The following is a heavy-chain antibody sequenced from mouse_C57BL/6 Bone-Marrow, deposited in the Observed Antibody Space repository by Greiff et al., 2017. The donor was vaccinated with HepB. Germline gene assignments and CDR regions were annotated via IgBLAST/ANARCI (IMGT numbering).Heavy chain of an antibody. D-gene: IGHD2-3*01. CDR1: GFTFSDYG. CDR2: ISSGSSTI. CDR3: ARSIYDGYYSDWYFDV. J-gene: IGHJ1*03. V-gene: IGHV5-17*01. Sequence: EVKLMESGGGLVKPGGSLKLSCAASGFTFSDYGMHWVRQAPEKGLEWVAYISSGSSTIYYADTVKGRFTISRDNAKNTLFLQMTSLRSEDTAMYYCARSIYDGYYSDWYFDVWGTGTTVTVSS.